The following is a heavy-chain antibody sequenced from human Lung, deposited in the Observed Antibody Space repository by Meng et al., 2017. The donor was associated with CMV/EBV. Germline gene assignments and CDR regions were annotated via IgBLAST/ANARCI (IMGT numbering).Heavy chain of an antibody. Sequence: GGSLRLSCVVSGFSFSTSAMHWVRQAPGKGLEWVAVISNDGKRKYYTDSVEGRFTISRDNSKNTLYLQMDSLRADDRATYYCARDFAWNFDYWGRGTLVTVSS. CDR2: ISNDGKRK. CDR1: GFSFSTSA. J-gene: IGHJ4*02. CDR3: ARDFAWNFDY. V-gene: IGHV3-30*04.